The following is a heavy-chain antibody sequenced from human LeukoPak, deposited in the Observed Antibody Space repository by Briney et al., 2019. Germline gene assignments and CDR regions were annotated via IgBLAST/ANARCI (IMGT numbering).Heavy chain of an antibody. V-gene: IGHV1-69*06. CDR1: GVTFSDYP. D-gene: IGHD3-10*01. CDR3: AGGYGSGVMSPYALDV. Sequence: SVKVSCKASGVTFSDYPISWGRQAPGQGPERMGVIVPRFAAADYAQQFQGRVTITADMYTTTAYMELSSLTSDDTAIYYCAGGYGSGVMSPYALDVWGTGTTVVVSS. J-gene: IGHJ6*04. CDR2: IVPRFAAA.